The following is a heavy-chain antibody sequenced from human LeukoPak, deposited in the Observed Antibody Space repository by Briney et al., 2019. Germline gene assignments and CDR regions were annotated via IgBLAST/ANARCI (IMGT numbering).Heavy chain of an antibody. Sequence: ASVKVSCKASGYTFTSYGISWVRQAPGQGLEWMGWINPNSGDTNYAQKFQGRVTMTRDTSISTAYMELSRLRSDDTAVYYCARDYGWLTTMISAYYFDYWGQGTLVTVSS. J-gene: IGHJ4*02. CDR2: INPNSGDT. CDR3: ARDYGWLTTMISAYYFDY. V-gene: IGHV1-2*02. D-gene: IGHD3-22*01. CDR1: GYTFTSYG.